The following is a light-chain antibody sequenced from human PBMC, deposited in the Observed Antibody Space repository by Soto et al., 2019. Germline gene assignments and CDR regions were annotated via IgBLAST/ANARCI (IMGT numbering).Light chain of an antibody. V-gene: IGLV2-23*02. CDR2: EVN. CDR1: SRDVGSYNL. J-gene: IGLJ2*01. Sequence: QSALTQPASVSGSPGQSITISCTGTSRDVGSYNLVSWYQQLPGKAPILIIYEVNERPSGISNRFSGSKSGNTASLTISGLQGEDEADYYCCSYAGSSIFVVGGGTKLTVL. CDR3: CSYAGSSIFV.